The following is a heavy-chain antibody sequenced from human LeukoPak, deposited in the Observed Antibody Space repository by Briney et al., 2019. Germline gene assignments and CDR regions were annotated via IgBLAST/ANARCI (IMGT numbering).Heavy chain of an antibody. V-gene: IGHV5-51*01. D-gene: IGHD3-10*01. Sequence: PGEALKISCKGSGYIFTSDWIGWVRQMPGKGLEWMGIIYPGDSETIYSPSFEGQVTIPADKSISTAYLQWSSLKASDTAMYYCARHGTVVQGVNFWIPGAYFDYWGQGTLVTVSS. CDR2: IYPGDSET. J-gene: IGHJ4*02. CDR1: GYIFTSDW. CDR3: ARHGTVVQGVNFWIPGAYFDY.